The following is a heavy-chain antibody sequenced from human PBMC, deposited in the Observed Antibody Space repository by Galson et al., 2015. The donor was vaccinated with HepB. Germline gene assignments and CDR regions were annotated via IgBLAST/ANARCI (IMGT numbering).Heavy chain of an antibody. D-gene: IGHD3-9*01. J-gene: IGHJ4*01. CDR3: ARVDWQYFFDY. V-gene: IGHV3-11*05. CDR2: ISSDSSYT. Sequence: SLRLSCAASGFTFSDYYMTWVRQTPGKGLECLSYISSDSSYTKYAASLGGRFTISRDNAKKSLYLQMSSLRVEDTAVYYCARVDWQYFFDYWGHGTLVTVSS. CDR1: GFTFSDYY.